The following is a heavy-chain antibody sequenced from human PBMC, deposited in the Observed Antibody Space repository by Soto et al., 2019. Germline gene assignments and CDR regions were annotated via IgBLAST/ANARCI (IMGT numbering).Heavy chain of an antibody. CDR1: GYNFPSSN. J-gene: IGHJ5*02. CDR2: MNAANGNA. V-gene: IGHV1-8*01. D-gene: IGHD1-26*01. CDR3: ARAVGIGVPGLDL. Sequence: QERLVQSGAELRGPGASVKISCRASGYNFPSSNVNWGRQASGQEPEWLGWMNAANGNAAFAREFQGRVPLTRDLSTDTAYLELGGLSSGDTAMYCCARAVGIGVPGLDLGGPGTFVTVS.